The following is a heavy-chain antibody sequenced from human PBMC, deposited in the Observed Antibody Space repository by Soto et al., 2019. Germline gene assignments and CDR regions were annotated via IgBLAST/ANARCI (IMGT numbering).Heavy chain of an antibody. CDR3: ATGGGSSSYGLDV. CDR2: INTYNGNT. Sequence: ASVKVSCKASGYSFTSYGISWVRQAPGQGLEWMGWINTYNGNTNYAQKLQGRVTMTIDTSTSTASVELRSLTSDDTAVYYCATGGGSSSYGLDVWGQGTTVTVSS. V-gene: IGHV1-18*04. J-gene: IGHJ6*02. D-gene: IGHD5-12*01. CDR1: GYSFTSYG.